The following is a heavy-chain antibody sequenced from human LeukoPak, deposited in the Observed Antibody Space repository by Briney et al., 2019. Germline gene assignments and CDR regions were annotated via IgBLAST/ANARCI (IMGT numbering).Heavy chain of an antibody. D-gene: IGHD5-18*01. Sequence: GGSLRLSCAASGFTFSNYRMNWVRQAPGKGLEWVSYISSGSSTVYYADSVKGRFTISRDNAKNSLYLQMNSLRDEDTAVYYCARDARGYTSGYTFDIWGQGTMVTVSS. CDR2: ISSGSSTV. CDR1: GFTFSNYR. J-gene: IGHJ3*02. CDR3: ARDARGYTSGYTFDI. V-gene: IGHV3-48*02.